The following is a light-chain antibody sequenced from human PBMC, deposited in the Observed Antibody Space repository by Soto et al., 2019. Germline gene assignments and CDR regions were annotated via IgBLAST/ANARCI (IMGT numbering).Light chain of an antibody. CDR1: SGDIGSYNR. CDR3: SSYTNINTRACV. J-gene: IGLJ1*01. Sequence: QSALTQPASVSGSPGQSITSSCTGTSGDIGSYNRVSWYQQHPGKAPKLIIYEVTDRPSGVSNRFSGSKSGNTASLTISGLQAEDEAEYYCSSYTNINTRACVFGTGTTVTVL. CDR2: EVT. V-gene: IGLV2-14*01.